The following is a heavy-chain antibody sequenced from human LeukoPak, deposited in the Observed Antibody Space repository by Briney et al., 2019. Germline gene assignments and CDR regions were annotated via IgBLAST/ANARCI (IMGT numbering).Heavy chain of an antibody. V-gene: IGHV3-7*01. D-gene: IGHD1-1*01. CDR2: IKEDGSEK. CDR3: ARQVPTAEFDY. J-gene: IGHJ4*02. Sequence: SGGSLRLSCAASGFTFSTYWMTWVRQAPGKGLEWVANIKEDGSEKKYVDSVKGRFTISRDNAKNSLYLQMNSLRAGDTAVYYCARQVPTAEFDYWGQGTLSPSPQ. CDR1: GFTFSTYW.